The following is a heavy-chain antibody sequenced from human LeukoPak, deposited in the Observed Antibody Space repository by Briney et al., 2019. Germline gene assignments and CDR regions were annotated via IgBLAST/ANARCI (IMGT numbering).Heavy chain of an antibody. CDR1: GFTFSSYG. V-gene: IGHV3-30*18. J-gene: IGHJ4*02. CDR2: ISYDGSNK. D-gene: IGHD3-22*01. Sequence: PGGSLRLSCAASGFTFSSYGMHWVRQAPGKGLEWVAVISYDGSNKYYADSVKGRFTISRDNSKNTLYLQMNSLGAEDTAVYYCAKDLTYYDSSGNLDYWGQGTLVTVSS. CDR3: AKDLTYYDSSGNLDY.